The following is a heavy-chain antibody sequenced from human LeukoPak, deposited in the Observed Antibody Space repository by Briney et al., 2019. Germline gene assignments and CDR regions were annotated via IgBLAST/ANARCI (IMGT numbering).Heavy chain of an antibody. D-gene: IGHD3-16*01. CDR3: ARVPAQRGGRGIDY. CDR1: GFTFSSYS. J-gene: IGHJ4*02. V-gene: IGHV3-21*01. CDR2: ISSSSSYI. Sequence: GGSLRLSCAASGFTFSSYSMNWVRQAPGKGLEWVSSISSSSSYIYYADSVKGRFTISRDNAKNSLYLQMNSLRAEDTAVYYCARVPAQRGGRGIDYWGQGTLVTVSS.